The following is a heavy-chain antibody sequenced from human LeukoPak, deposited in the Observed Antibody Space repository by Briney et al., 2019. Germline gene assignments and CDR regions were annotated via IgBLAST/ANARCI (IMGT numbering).Heavy chain of an antibody. J-gene: IGHJ4*02. CDR2: IYISGTT. CDR3: ARGEARTGYIHY. CDR1: GGSISSYY. V-gene: IGHV4-4*07. Sequence: SETLSLTCTVSGGSISSYYWSWVRQTAGKGLEWIGRIYISGTTNYNPSLKSRVTMSLDTSKNQLSLRLTSVTAADTAVYYCARGEARTGYIHYWGQGTLITVSS. D-gene: IGHD3-9*01.